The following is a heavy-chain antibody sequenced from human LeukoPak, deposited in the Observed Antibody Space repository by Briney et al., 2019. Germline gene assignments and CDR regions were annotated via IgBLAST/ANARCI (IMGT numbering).Heavy chain of an antibody. CDR1: GGSISTYY. Sequence: SETLSLTCTASGGSISTYYWNWIRQPPGKGLEWIGYIYYSGSTNYNPSPKSRVTISVDTSKNQFSLNLTSVTAADTAVYYCARGGIRQTFDNWGQGTLVTVSS. CDR2: IYYSGST. D-gene: IGHD3-3*02. V-gene: IGHV4-59*01. CDR3: ARGGIRQTFDN. J-gene: IGHJ4*02.